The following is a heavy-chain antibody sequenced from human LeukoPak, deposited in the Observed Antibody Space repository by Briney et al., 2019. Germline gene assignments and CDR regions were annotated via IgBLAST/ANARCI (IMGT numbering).Heavy chain of an antibody. D-gene: IGHD3-22*01. Sequence: ASVKVSCKASGYTFTSYGISWVRQAPGQGLEWMGWISAYNGNTNYAQKLQGRVTMTTDTSTSTAYMELRSLRSDDTAVYYCARTPRITKIHGAFDIWGQGTMVTVSS. CDR2: ISAYNGNT. CDR3: ARTPRITKIHGAFDI. CDR1: GYTFTSYG. V-gene: IGHV1-18*01. J-gene: IGHJ3*02.